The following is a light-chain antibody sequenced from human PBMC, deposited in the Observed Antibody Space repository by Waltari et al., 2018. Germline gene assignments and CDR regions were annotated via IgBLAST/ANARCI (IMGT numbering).Light chain of an antibody. Sequence: EIVLTQSPGTLSLSPGERATLSCRASQRLSSNYLAWYQQKPGQTPRLLIHAASTRATGIPDRFSGSGSGTDFILTITRLEPEDVAVYFCQQYGSSPSSFGPGTKLQIK. CDR3: QQYGSSPSS. J-gene: IGKJ3*01. V-gene: IGKV3-20*01. CDR1: QRLSSNY. CDR2: AAS.